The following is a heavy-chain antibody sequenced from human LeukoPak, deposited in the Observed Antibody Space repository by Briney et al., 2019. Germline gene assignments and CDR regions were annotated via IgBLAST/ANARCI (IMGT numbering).Heavy chain of an antibody. D-gene: IGHD5-18*01. CDR2: TSGSGGST. J-gene: IGHJ3*01. CDR3: LGRGYTIF. CDR1: GFTFSSHA. Sequence: GGSLRLSCAASGFTFSSHAMSWVRQAPGKGLEWVSGTSGSGGSTYYADSVKGRFTISRDNSKNTLYLQIYSLSAEDTAVFYCLGRGYTIFWGQGTMVTVSS. V-gene: IGHV3-23*01.